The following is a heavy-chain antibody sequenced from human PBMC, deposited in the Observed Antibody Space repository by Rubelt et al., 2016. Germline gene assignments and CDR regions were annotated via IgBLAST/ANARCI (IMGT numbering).Heavy chain of an antibody. CDR2: INAGNGNT. CDR1: GYTFTSYA. Sequence: QVQLVQSGAEVKKPGASVKVSCKASGYTFTSYAMHWVRQAPGQRLEWMGWINAGNGNTKYSQKFQGNSTSTRDASAGTAYMGLSSLRSEDTAVYYCARAQRIRLLMVYAPTFDYWGQGTLVTVSS. V-gene: IGHV1-3*01. J-gene: IGHJ4*02. CDR3: ARAQRIRLLMVYAPTFDY. D-gene: IGHD2-8*01.